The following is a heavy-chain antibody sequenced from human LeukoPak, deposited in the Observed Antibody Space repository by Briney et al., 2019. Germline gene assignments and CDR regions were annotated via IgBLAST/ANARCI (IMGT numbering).Heavy chain of an antibody. Sequence: GGSLRLSCAASGFTFSRYSMNWVRQAPGKGLEWVSSISSSSGYIYYADSVKGRFTISRDNAKNSLYLQMNSLRAEDTAVYYCARGTRHWGSKGHWFDPWGQGTLVTVSS. J-gene: IGHJ5*02. CDR2: ISSSSGYI. CDR3: ARGTRHWGSKGHWFDP. CDR1: GFTFSRYS. D-gene: IGHD3-16*01. V-gene: IGHV3-21*01.